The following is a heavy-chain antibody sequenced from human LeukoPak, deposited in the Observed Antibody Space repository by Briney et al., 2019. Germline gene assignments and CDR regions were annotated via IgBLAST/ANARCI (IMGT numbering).Heavy chain of an antibody. J-gene: IGHJ4*02. CDR2: ISYDGSNK. CDR3: ARVRDSSSWYVDYFDY. V-gene: IGHV3-30*03. D-gene: IGHD6-13*01. CDR1: GFTFSDYY. Sequence: GGSLRLSCAASGFTFSDYYMSWIRQAPGKGLEWVAVISYDGSNKYYADSVKGRFTISRDNSKNTLYLQMNSLRAEDTAVYYCARVRDSSSWYVDYFDYWGQGTLVTVSS.